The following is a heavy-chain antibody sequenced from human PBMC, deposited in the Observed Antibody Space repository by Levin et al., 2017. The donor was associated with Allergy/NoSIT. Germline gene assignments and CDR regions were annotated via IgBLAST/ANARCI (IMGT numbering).Heavy chain of an antibody. J-gene: IGHJ3*02. Sequence: ASVKVSCAASGFTFSTYSMNWVRQAPVKGLEWVSYISTSSSTIYYVDSVKGRFTISRDNAENALYLQMNSLRAEDTAVYYCARGYSSGRKAFDIWGQGTMVTVSS. D-gene: IGHD6-19*01. V-gene: IGHV3-48*01. CDR3: ARGYSSGRKAFDI. CDR1: GFTFSTYS. CDR2: ISTSSSTI.